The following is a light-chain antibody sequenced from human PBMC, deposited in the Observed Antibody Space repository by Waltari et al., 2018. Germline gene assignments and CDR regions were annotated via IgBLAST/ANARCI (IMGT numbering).Light chain of an antibody. Sequence: QSALTQPASVSGSPGQSITISCTGTSSDVGRYNLVSWYHQHPGKAPKLMIYEVSKRPSGVSNRFSGSKSGNTASLTISGLQAEDEADYYCCSYAGSFVVFGGGTKLTVL. J-gene: IGLJ2*01. CDR3: CSYAGSFVV. CDR2: EVS. V-gene: IGLV2-23*02. CDR1: SSDVGRYNL.